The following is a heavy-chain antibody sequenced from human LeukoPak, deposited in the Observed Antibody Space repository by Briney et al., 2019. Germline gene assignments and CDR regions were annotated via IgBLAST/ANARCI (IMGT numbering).Heavy chain of an antibody. CDR2: SSAYNGNT. J-gene: IGHJ3*02. D-gene: IGHD2-15*01. V-gene: IGHV1-18*01. CDR3: ARGFCSGGSCYSGAFDI. CDR1: GYTFTSYA. Sequence: GASVKVSCKASGYTFTSYAITWVRQAPGQGLEWMGWSSAYNGNTNYAQNLQGRVTMTTDTSTHTAYMDLRSLRSDDTAVYYCARGFCSGGSCYSGAFDIWGQGTMVTVSS.